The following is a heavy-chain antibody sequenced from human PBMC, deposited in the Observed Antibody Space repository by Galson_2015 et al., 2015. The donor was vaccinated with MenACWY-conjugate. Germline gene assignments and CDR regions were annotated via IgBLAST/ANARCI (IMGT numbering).Heavy chain of an antibody. Sequence: SLRLSCAASGFTFSSYSMNWVRQAPGKGLEWVSSISSSSSYIYYADSVKGRFTISRDNAKNSLYLQMNSLRAEDTAVYYCARDSIAARPDYYYYYGMDVWGQGTTVTVSS. V-gene: IGHV3-21*01. D-gene: IGHD6-6*01. J-gene: IGHJ6*02. CDR2: ISSSSSYI. CDR3: ARDSIAARPDYYYYYGMDV. CDR1: GFTFSSYS.